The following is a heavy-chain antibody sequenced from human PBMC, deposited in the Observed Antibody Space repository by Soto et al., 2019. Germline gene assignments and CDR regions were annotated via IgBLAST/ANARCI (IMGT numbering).Heavy chain of an antibody. CDR2: INPSGGST. CDR3: ARDQGSYDFWSGPTYYYQGMDV. CDR1: GYTFTSYY. D-gene: IGHD3-3*01. Sequence: GASVKVSCKASGYTFTSYYMHSVRQAPGQGLEWMGIINPSGGSTSYAQKFQGRVTMTRDTSTSTVYMELSSLRSEDTAVYYCARDQGSYDFWSGPTYYYQGMDVWGQGTTVTVSS. V-gene: IGHV1-46*01. J-gene: IGHJ6*02.